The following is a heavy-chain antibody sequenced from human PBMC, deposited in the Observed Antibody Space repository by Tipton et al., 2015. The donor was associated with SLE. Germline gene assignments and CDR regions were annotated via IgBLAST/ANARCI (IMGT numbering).Heavy chain of an antibody. Sequence: TLSLTCAVYGGSFSGYYWCWIRQPPGKGLEWIGEINHSGSTNYNPSLKSRVTISVDTSKNQFSLKLSSVTAADTAVYYCAGGIAVAGNWGQGTLGTVSS. J-gene: IGHJ4*02. CDR2: INHSGST. CDR1: GGSFSGYY. CDR3: AGGIAVAGN. D-gene: IGHD6-19*01. V-gene: IGHV4-34*01.